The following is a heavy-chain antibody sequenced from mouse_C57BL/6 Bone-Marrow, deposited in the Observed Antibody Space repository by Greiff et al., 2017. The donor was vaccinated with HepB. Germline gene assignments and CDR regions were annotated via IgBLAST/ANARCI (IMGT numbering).Heavy chain of an antibody. D-gene: IGHD1-1*01. V-gene: IGHV1-81*01. CDR3: AVYYYGSTHWYFDV. CDR1: GYTFTSYG. J-gene: IGHJ1*03. CDR2: IYPRSGNT. Sequence: VKLQESGAELARPGASVKLSCKASGYTFTSYGISWVKQRTGQGLEWIGEIYPRSGNTYYNEKFKGKATLTADKSSSTAYMELRSLTSEDSAVYFCAVYYYGSTHWYFDVWGTGTTVTVSS.